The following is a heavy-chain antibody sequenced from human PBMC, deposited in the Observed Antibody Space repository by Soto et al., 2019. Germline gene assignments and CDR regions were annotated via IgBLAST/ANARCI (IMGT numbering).Heavy chain of an antibody. J-gene: IGHJ5*02. V-gene: IGHV1-46*01. CDR2: INPSGGST. Sequence: ASVKFSCKASGYTFTSYYMHWVRQAPGQGLEWMGIINPSGGSTSYAQKFQGRVTMTRDTSTSTVYMELSSLRSEDTAVYYCARKRYLHWFDPWGQGTLVTVSS. D-gene: IGHD3-16*02. CDR3: ARKRYLHWFDP. CDR1: GYTFTSYY.